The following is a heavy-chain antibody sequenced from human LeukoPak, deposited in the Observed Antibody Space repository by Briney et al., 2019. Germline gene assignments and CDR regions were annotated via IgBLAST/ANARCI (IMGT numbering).Heavy chain of an antibody. J-gene: IGHJ4*02. CDR3: ASSPWFGESDDY. CDR2: INPSGGST. CDR1: GYTFTSYY. Sequence: CKAXGYTFTSYYMHWVRQAPGQGLEWMGIINPSGGSTSYAQKFQGRVTMTRDTSTSTVYMELSSLRSEDTAVYYCASSPWFGESDDYWGQGTLVTVSS. D-gene: IGHD3-10*01. V-gene: IGHV1-46*01.